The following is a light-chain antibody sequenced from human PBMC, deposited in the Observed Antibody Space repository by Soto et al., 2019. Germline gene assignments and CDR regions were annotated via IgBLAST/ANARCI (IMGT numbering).Light chain of an antibody. CDR2: GAS. J-gene: IGKJ1*01. Sequence: EIVLTQSPGTLSLSPGERDTLSCRVSQSVSSSYLAWYQQKPGQAPRLLIYGASSRATGIPDRFSGSGSGTDFTLTISRLEPEDFAVYYCQQYGSSPGTFGQGTKVEIK. V-gene: IGKV3-20*01. CDR1: QSVSSSY. CDR3: QQYGSSPGT.